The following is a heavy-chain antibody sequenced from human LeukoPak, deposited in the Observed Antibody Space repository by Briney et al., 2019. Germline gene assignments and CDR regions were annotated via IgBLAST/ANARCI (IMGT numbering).Heavy chain of an antibody. Sequence: GGSLRLSCAASGFIFSSYGMHWVRQAPGKGLEWVAVISYDGSNKYYADSVKGRFTISRVNSKNTLYLQMNSLRAEDTAVYYCARQFDGSHPNAFDIWGQGTMVTVSS. V-gene: IGHV3-30*03. D-gene: IGHD1-26*01. CDR3: ARQFDGSHPNAFDI. CDR2: ISYDGSNK. J-gene: IGHJ3*02. CDR1: GFIFSSYG.